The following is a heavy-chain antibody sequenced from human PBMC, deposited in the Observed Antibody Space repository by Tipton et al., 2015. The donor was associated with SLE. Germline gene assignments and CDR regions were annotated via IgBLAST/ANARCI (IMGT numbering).Heavy chain of an antibody. CDR2: INHSGST. CDR3: ARIGLGVRYFDY. CDR1: GGSFSGYY. J-gene: IGHJ4*02. V-gene: IGHV4-34*01. D-gene: IGHD3-10*01. Sequence: LRLSCAVYGGSFSGYYWSWIRQPPGKGLEWIGEINHSGSTNYNPSLKSRVTISVDTSKNQFSLKLSSVTAADTAVYYCARIGLGVRYFDYWGQGTLVTVSS.